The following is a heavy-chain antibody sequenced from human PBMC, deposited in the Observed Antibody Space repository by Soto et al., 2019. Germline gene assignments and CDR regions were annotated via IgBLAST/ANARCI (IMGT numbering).Heavy chain of an antibody. Sequence: PSETLSLTCTVSGGSISSSSYYWGWIRQPPGKGLEWIGSIYYSGSTYYNPSLKSRVTISVDTSKNQFSLKLSSVTAADTAVYYCARIVAVKDSWFDPCGQGTLVTVSS. D-gene: IGHD3-22*01. CDR3: ARIVAVKDSWFDP. CDR1: GGSISSSSYY. J-gene: IGHJ5*02. CDR2: IYYSGST. V-gene: IGHV4-39*01.